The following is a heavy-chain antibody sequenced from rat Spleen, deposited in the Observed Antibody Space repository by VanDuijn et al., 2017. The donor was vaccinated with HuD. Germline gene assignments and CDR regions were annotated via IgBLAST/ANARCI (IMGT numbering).Heavy chain of an antibody. J-gene: IGHJ2*01. CDR2: IVYDGSSY. V-gene: IGHV5-7*01. CDR3: VRHGYTRYYFDY. Sequence: EVQLVETGGGLVQPGRSLKLSCAGSGFTFSDYAMAWVRQAPKKGLEWVATIVYDGSSYYYRDSVKGRFTISRDNTKSTLYLQMDSLKSEDTASYYCVRHGYTRYYFDYWGQGVMVTVSS. CDR1: GFTFSDYA. D-gene: IGHD1-9*01.